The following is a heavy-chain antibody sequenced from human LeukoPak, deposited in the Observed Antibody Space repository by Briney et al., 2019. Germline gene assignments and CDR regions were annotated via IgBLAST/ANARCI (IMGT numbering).Heavy chain of an antibody. CDR2: IYYSGST. J-gene: IGHJ4*02. Sequence: PSETLSLTCTVSGGSISSYYWSWIRQPPGKGLEWIGYIYYSGSTNYNPSLKSRVTISVDTSKNQFSLKLSSVSAADTAVYYCARDRVMVRGALDYWGQGTLVTVSS. D-gene: IGHD3-10*01. CDR3: ARDRVMVRGALDY. CDR1: GGSISSYY. V-gene: IGHV4-59*01.